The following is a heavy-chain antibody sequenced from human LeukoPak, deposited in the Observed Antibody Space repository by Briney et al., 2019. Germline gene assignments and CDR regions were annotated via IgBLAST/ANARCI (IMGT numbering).Heavy chain of an antibody. D-gene: IGHD3-22*01. V-gene: IGHV3-21*01. CDR3: ARDGKDSMIVVVTAEYFQH. J-gene: IGHJ1*01. CDR1: GFTFSSYT. Sequence: PGGSLRLSCAASGFTFSSYTMNWVRQAPGKGLEWVSSISSSSYIYYADSVKGRFTISRDNAKNSPYLQMDSLRAEDTAVYYCARDGKDSMIVVVTAEYFQHWGQGTLVTVSS. CDR2: ISSSSYI.